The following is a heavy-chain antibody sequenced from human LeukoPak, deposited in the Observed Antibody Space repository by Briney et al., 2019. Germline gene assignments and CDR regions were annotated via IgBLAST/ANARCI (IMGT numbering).Heavy chain of an antibody. J-gene: IGHJ5*02. CDR1: GGTFNTYV. CDR3: ATEGPKDCSATSCYEAS. V-gene: IGHV1-69*04. CDR2: IIPVIDIA. Sequence: ASVKVSCKASGGTFNTYVFTWVRQAPGQGLEWMGKIIPVIDIAKYAQKFRGRVTITADKSTSTAYMELSSLRSEDSAVYYCATEGPKDCSATSCYEASWGQGSLVTVSS. D-gene: IGHD2-2*01.